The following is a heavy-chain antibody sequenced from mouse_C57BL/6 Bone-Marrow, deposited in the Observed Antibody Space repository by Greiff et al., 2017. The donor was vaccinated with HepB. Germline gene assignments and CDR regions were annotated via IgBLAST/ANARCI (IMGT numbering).Heavy chain of an antibody. V-gene: IGHV1-81*01. CDR2: IYPRSGNT. Sequence: QVQLKESGAELARPGASVKLSCKASGYTFTSYGISWVKQRTGQGLEWIGEIYPRSGNTYYNEKFKGKATLTADKSSSTAYMELRSLTSEDSAVYFCARRPGTGYFDVWGTGTTVTVSS. J-gene: IGHJ1*03. D-gene: IGHD4-1*01. CDR1: GYTFTSYG. CDR3: ARRPGTGYFDV.